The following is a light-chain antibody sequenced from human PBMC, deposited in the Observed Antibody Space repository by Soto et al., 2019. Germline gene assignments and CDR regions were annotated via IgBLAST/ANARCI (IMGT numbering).Light chain of an antibody. CDR1: QTIDNT. Sequence: EVVVTQSPATLSLSPGERATLSCRASQTIDNTLAWYQRKPGQAPRLLIYGASTRATDIPARFSGSGSGTEFTLTISSLQSEHFALYYCQQYNNWPLTFGGGTKVDIK. CDR3: QQYNNWPLT. J-gene: IGKJ4*01. V-gene: IGKV3-15*01. CDR2: GAS.